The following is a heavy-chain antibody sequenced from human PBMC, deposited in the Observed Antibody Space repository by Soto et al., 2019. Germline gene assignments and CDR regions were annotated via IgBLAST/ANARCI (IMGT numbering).Heavy chain of an antibody. CDR3: ARGSTMVRGVPTPPQPQTQKRKTDYYYGMDV. J-gene: IGHJ6*02. D-gene: IGHD3-10*01. CDR2: INPNSGGT. CDR1: GYTFTGYY. Sequence: ASVKVSCKASGYTFTGYYMHWVRQAPGQGLEWMGWINPNSGGTNYAQKFQGWVTMTRDTSISTAYMELSRLRSDDTAVYYCARGSTMVRGVPTPPQPQTQKRKTDYYYGMDVWGQGTTVTVSS. V-gene: IGHV1-2*04.